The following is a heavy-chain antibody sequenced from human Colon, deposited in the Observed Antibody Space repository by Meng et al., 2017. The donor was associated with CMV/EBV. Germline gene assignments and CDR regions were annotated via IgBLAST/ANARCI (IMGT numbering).Heavy chain of an antibody. CDR1: GGSISSGGYS. J-gene: IGHJ4*02. D-gene: IGHD3-10*01. Sequence: LHCAVSGGSISSGGYSWNWIRQPPGKGLEWIGYIHHNGSTDYKTSLKSRVTISVDGSKNQFSLKLSSVTAADTAVYYCARGGQLWFDYWGQGTLVTVSS. V-gene: IGHV4-30-2*01. CDR2: IHHNGST. CDR3: ARGGQLWFDY.